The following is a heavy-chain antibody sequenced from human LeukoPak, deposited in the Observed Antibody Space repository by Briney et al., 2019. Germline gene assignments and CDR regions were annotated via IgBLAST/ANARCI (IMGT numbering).Heavy chain of an antibody. CDR1: GFTFSSYD. CDR3: AKRGGPESFYYYYYMDV. J-gene: IGHJ6*03. CDR2: ISRSGGTT. V-gene: IGHV3-23*01. D-gene: IGHD3-10*01. Sequence: GGSLRLSCAASGFTFSSYDMSWVRQTPGKGLEWVALISRSGGTTYYADSVKGRFTISRDNSKNTLYLQMNSLRAEDTAEYYCAKRGGPESFYYYYYMDVWGKGTTVTVSS.